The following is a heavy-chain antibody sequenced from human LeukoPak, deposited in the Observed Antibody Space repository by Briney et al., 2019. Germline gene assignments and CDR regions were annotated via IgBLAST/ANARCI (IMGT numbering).Heavy chain of an antibody. D-gene: IGHD3-22*01. CDR2: IYYSGST. CDR1: GGSISSGDYY. Sequence: SETLSLTCIVSGGSISSGDYYWSWIRQPPGKGLEWIGYIYYSGSTYYNPSLKSRVTISVDTSKNQFSLKLSSVTAADTAVYYCASSKRDSSGYLDYWGQGTLVTVSS. V-gene: IGHV4-30-4*08. CDR3: ASSKRDSSGYLDY. J-gene: IGHJ4*02.